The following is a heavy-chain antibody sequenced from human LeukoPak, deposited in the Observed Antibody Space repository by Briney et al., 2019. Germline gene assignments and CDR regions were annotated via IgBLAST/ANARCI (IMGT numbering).Heavy chain of an antibody. J-gene: IGHJ4*02. CDR2: ISYDGSNK. CDR1: GFTFSSYG. Sequence: GGSLRLSCAASGFTFSSYGVHWVRQAPGKGLEWVAVISYDGSNKYYADSVKGRFTISRDNSKNTLYLQMNSLRAEDTAVYYCAKKNASYYDSSGYYLDYWGQGTLATVSP. D-gene: IGHD3-22*01. V-gene: IGHV3-30*18. CDR3: AKKNASYYDSSGYYLDY.